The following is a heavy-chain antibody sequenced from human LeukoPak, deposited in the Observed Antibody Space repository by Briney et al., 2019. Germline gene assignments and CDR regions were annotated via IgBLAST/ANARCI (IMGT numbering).Heavy chain of an antibody. J-gene: IGHJ4*02. CDR2: IKQDGIEK. CDR3: ARVRGYSGYDLDY. D-gene: IGHD5-12*01. V-gene: IGHV3-7*01. Sequence: GGSLRLSCAAPGFTFSSYWMSWVRQAPGKGLEWVANIKQDGIEKYYVDSVKGRFTISRDNARNSLYLQMNTLRAEDTAVYYCARVRGYSGYDLDYWGQGTLVTVSS. CDR1: GFTFSSYW.